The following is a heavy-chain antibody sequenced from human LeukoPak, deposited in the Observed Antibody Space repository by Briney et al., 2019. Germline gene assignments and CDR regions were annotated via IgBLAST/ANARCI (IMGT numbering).Heavy chain of an antibody. CDR1: GYTFTSYD. CDR2: MNPNSGNT. V-gene: IGHV1-8*01. Sequence: WASVEVSCKASGYTFTSYDINWVRQATGQGLEWMGWMNPNSGNTGYAQKFQGRVTMTRNTSISTAYMELSSLRSEDTAVYYCARHDSSSWPRTLYYYYGMDVWGQGTTVTVSS. J-gene: IGHJ6*02. CDR3: ARHDSSSWPRTLYYYYGMDV. D-gene: IGHD6-13*01.